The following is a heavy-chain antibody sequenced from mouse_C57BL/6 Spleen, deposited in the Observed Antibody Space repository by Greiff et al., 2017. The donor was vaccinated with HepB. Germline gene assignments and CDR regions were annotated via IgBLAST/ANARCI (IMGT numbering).Heavy chain of an antibody. CDR2: IYPRSGNT. CDR1: GYTFTSYG. Sequence: VQRVESGAELARPGASVKLSCKASGYTFTSYGISWVKQSTGQGLEWIGEIYPRSGNTYYNEKFKGKATLTADKSSSTAYMELRSLTSEDSAVYFCARGCDYWGQGTTLTVSS. CDR3: ARGCDY. V-gene: IGHV1-81*01. J-gene: IGHJ2*01. D-gene: IGHD3-3*01.